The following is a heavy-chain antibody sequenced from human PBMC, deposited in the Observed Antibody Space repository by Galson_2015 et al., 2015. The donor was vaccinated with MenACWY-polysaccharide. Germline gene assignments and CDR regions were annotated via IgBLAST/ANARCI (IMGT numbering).Heavy chain of an antibody. CDR1: GGSTSGYY. J-gene: IGHJ4*02. D-gene: IGHD4-23*01. V-gene: IGHV4-59*08. CDR2: IYYTGAP. Sequence: ETLSLTCAVSGGSTSGYYWSWIRQPPGKGLEWIGSIYYTGAPNYSPSLRSRVTMSVDTSKNQFSLRLTSATAADTALYYCARYGGNPSTYFDYWGRGTLVTVSS. CDR3: ARYGGNPSTYFDY.